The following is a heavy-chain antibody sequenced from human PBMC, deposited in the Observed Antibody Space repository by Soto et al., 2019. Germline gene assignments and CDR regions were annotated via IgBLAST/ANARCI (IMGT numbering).Heavy chain of an antibody. V-gene: IGHV3-23*01. Sequence: QPGGSLRLSCSASGITFSIYAMSWVRQAPGRGLEWVSAISGRGDNTYYADSVEGRFTISRDNSKKTLYLQMNSLRAEDTAIYWVVPSTILYMDVWGEGTTVTVSS. J-gene: IGHJ6*03. D-gene: IGHD2-2*01. CDR2: ISGRGDNT. CDR1: GITFSIYA. CDR3: VPSTILYMDV.